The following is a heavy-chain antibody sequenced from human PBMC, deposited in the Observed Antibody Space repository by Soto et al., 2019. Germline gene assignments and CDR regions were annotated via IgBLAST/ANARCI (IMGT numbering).Heavy chain of an antibody. V-gene: IGHV3-23*01. D-gene: IGHD3-10*01. CDR1: GFTFSTYT. CDR3: ARAPFLTMVRGIYYGMDV. Sequence: PGGSLRLSCAASGFTFSTYTMTWVRQAPGKGLEWVSSVGGSGDGTYYADSVKGRFTISRDNSKNTLYLQMNSLRAEDTAIYYCARAPFLTMVRGIYYGMDVWGQGTTVTVSS. CDR2: VGGSGDGT. J-gene: IGHJ6*02.